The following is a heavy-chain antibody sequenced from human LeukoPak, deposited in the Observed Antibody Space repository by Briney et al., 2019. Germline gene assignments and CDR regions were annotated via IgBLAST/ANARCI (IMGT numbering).Heavy chain of an antibody. V-gene: IGHV4-39*01. J-gene: IGHJ2*01. Sequence: KPSETLSLTCTVSGGSIIRASSYWGWIRQPPGKGLEWIGSIYFSGSTYYNPSLKSRVTISIDTSKNLFSLKLNSVTAADTAVYYCSRRDCSQSDRFDWYFDLWGRGTLLTVSS. D-gene: IGHD2-15*01. CDR3: SRRDCSQSDRFDWYFDL. CDR2: IYFSGST. CDR1: GGSIIRASSY.